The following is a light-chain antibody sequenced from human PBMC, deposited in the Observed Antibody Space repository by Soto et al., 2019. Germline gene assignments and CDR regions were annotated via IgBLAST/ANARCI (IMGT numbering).Light chain of an antibody. CDR3: QHYGSSPPYT. CDR2: GTS. CDR1: QSVSSTY. J-gene: IGKJ2*01. V-gene: IGKV3-20*01. Sequence: EIVLTQSPGTLSLSLGERATLSCRASQSVSSTYVAWYQQKPGQAPRLLIFGTSSRAAGIPDRFSASGSGTDFSLTISRLEPEDFAVYYCQHYGSSPPYTFGQGTKLEIK.